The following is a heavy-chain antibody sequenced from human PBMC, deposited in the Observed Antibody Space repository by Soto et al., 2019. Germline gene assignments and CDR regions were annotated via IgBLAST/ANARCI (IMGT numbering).Heavy chain of an antibody. V-gene: IGHV3-9*01. J-gene: IGHJ6*03. CDR2: ISWNSGSI. CDR3: AKANLKDIVVVVAAKGGVRTDYYMDV. D-gene: IGHD2-15*01. CDR1: GFTFDDYA. Sequence: GGSLRLSCAASGFTFDDYAMHWVRQAPGKGLEWVSGISWNSGSIGYADSVKGRFTISRDNAKNSLYLQMNSLRAEDTALYYCAKANLKDIVVVVAAKGGVRTDYYMDVWGKGTTVTVSS.